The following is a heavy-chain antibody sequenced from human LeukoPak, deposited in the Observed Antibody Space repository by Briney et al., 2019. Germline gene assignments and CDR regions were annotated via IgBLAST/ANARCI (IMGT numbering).Heavy chain of an antibody. J-gene: IGHJ4*02. CDR2: ISAYNGNT. Sequence: GASVKVSCKASGYTFTSYGISWVRQAPGQGLEWMGWISAYNGNTNYAQKLQGRVTMTTDTSTSTAYMELRSLRPDDTAVYYCARVDGSSGSYLASFDYWGQGTLVTVSS. D-gene: IGHD3-10*01. V-gene: IGHV1-18*01. CDR3: ARVDGSSGSYLASFDY. CDR1: GYTFTSYG.